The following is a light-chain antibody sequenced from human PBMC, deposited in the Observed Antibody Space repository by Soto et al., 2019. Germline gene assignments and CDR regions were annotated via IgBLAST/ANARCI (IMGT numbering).Light chain of an antibody. V-gene: IGKV1-27*01. J-gene: IGKJ1*01. CDR2: AAS. CDR3: QKYNSAPWT. Sequence: DIPMTQSPSSLAASVGDRVTITCRASQGISNYLSWYQQKQGKVPKLLIYAASTLPSGVPPRFSGSGSGPDFTLTISSLQPEDVATYYCQKYNSAPWTFGQGTKVEIK. CDR1: QGISNY.